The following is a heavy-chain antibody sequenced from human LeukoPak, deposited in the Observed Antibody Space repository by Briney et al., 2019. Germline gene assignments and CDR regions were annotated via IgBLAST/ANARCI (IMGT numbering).Heavy chain of an antibody. J-gene: IGHJ4*02. CDR1: GFTFRSYA. CDR3: AKETYLSLDY. CDR2: IGGSPGDT. V-gene: IGHV3-23*01. Sequence: GGSLRLSCVASGFTFRSYAMSWVRQGPGKGLEWVSAIGGSPGDTHYADSVKGRFTISRDNSKNTLYLQMNSLRAEDTAVYYCAKETYLSLDYWGQGTLVTVSS. D-gene: IGHD2/OR15-2a*01.